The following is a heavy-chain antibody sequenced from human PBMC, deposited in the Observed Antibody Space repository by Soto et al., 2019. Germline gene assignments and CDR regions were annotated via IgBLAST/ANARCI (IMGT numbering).Heavy chain of an antibody. CDR2: VYYGGST. J-gene: IGHJ6*04. Sequence: SETLSLTCTVSGGSISSSSYYWDWIRQPPGKGLEWIGNVYYGGSTYYNPSLKSRVTISVETSKSQFSLKLSSVTAADTAVYYCAGGDYYHSSGYYFYYYTMDVWGKGTTVTVSS. CDR3: AGGDYYHSSGYYFYYYTMDV. V-gene: IGHV4-39*01. D-gene: IGHD3-22*01. CDR1: GGSISSSSYY.